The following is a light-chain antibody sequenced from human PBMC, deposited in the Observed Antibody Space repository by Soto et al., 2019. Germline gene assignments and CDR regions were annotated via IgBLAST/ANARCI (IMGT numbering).Light chain of an antibody. Sequence: IQLTQSPSSLSASVGDRVTITCRASHGISSYLAWYQQKPGRAPKLLIYDASTLESGVPSRFSGSGSGTEFTLTISSLEPEDFAVYYCQQRSNWPQWTFGQGTKVDIK. CDR1: HGISSY. CDR3: QQRSNWPQWT. J-gene: IGKJ1*01. CDR2: DAS. V-gene: IGKV1-9*01.